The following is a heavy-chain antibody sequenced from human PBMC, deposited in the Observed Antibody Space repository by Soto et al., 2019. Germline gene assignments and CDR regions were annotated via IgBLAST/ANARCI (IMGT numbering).Heavy chain of an antibody. J-gene: IGHJ6*02. CDR3: ARDIVLLWFGELKYYYGMDV. Sequence: PGGSLRLSCAASGFTFSSYWMHWVRQASGKGLVWVSRINSDGSSTSYADSVKGRFTISRDNAKNTLYLQMNSLRAEDTAVYYCARDIVLLWFGELKYYYGMDVWGQGTTVTVSS. V-gene: IGHV3-74*01. D-gene: IGHD3-10*01. CDR1: GFTFSSYW. CDR2: INSDGSST.